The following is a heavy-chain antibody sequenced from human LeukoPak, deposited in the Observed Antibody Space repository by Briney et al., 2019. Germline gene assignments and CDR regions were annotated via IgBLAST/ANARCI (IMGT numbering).Heavy chain of an antibody. V-gene: IGHV3-33*01. CDR3: ARDDCSSPSCFGY. D-gene: IGHD2-2*01. J-gene: IGHJ4*02. CDR2: IWYDGSNK. Sequence: PGTSLRLSCAASGFTFSSYGMHWVRQAPGKGLEWVAIIWYDGSNKYHADSVKGRFTISRDNSKDTLYLQRNSLRAEDTAVYFCARDDCSSPSCFGYWGQGTLVTVSS. CDR1: GFTFSSYG.